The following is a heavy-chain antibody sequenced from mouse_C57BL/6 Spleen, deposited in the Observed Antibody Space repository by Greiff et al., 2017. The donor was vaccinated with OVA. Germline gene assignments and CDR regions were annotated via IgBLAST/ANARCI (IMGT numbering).Heavy chain of an antibody. CDR3: ARRRGGHYAMDY. Sequence: EVQVVESGGDLVKPGGSLKLSCAASGFTFSSYGMSWVRQTPDKRLEWVATISSGGSYTYYPDSVKGRFTISRDNAKNTLYLQMSSLKSEDTAMYYCARRRGGHYAMDYWGQGTSVTVSS. CDR1: GFTFSSYG. CDR2: ISSGGSYT. V-gene: IGHV5-6*01. J-gene: IGHJ4*01.